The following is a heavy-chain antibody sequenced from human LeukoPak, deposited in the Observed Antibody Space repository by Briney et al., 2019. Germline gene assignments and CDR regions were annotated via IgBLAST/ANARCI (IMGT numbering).Heavy chain of an antibody. CDR3: AREVAKKYSSTRGGFDP. V-gene: IGHV1-2*02. CDR1: GYTFTGYY. J-gene: IGHJ5*02. CDR2: INPNSGGT. D-gene: IGHD6-13*01. Sequence: ASVKVSCKASGYTFTGYYMHWVRQAPGQGLEWMGWINPNSGGTNYVQKFQGRVTMTRDTSISTTYMELSRLRSDDTAVYYCAREVAKKYSSTRGGFDPWGQGTQVTVSS.